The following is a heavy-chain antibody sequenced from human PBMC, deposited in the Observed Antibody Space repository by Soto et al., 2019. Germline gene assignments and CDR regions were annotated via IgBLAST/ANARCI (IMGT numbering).Heavy chain of an antibody. CDR1: GGTFSSYA. J-gene: IGHJ4*02. V-gene: IGHV1-69*13. CDR2: IIPIFGTA. D-gene: IGHD3-22*01. Sequence: SVKVSCKASGGTFSSYAISWVRQAPGQGLEWMGGIIPIFGTANYAQKFQGRVTIAADESTSTAYMELSSLRSEDTAVYYCARDNGPGSSGYYFDYWGQGTLVTVSS. CDR3: ARDNGPGSSGYYFDY.